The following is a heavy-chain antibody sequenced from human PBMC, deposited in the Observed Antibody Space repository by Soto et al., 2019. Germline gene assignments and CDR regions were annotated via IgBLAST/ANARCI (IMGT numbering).Heavy chain of an antibody. D-gene: IGHD3-10*01. CDR3: ARVKYGNLRPPTSQFDP. CDR1: GYSFTAYY. CDR2: INPGTGAT. J-gene: IGHJ5*02. V-gene: IGHV1-2*02. Sequence: GASVKVSCKGSGYSFTAYYIHWVRQAPGQGPEWMAWINPGTGATYSAPKFQGRVTVTSDTSISTASMELSNLTSDDTAVYYCARVKYGNLRPPTSQFDPWGQGTLVTVSS.